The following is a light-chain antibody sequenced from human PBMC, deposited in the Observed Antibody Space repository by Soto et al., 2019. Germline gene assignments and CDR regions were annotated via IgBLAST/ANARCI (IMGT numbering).Light chain of an antibody. CDR2: AAS. CDR1: QSITNY. V-gene: IGKV1-39*01. Sequence: DIQMTQSPSSLSASVGDRVTITCRTSQSITNYLNWYQQKPGKAPKLLIYAASTLQSGVPSRFSGSGSGTYFTLTISSLQPGDFASYDCQQTYTSPLYTFGQWTKLEIK. J-gene: IGKJ2*01. CDR3: QQTYTSPLYT.